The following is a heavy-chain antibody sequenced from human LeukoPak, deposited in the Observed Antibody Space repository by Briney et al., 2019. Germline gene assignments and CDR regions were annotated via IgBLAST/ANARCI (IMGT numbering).Heavy chain of an antibody. J-gene: IGHJ3*02. CDR3: ARYYDSSGYYYPLDAFDI. V-gene: IGHV3-30*14. CDR2: ISSDGSNK. D-gene: IGHD3-22*01. CDR1: GFTFSSYA. Sequence: GRSLRLSCATSGFTFSSYAMHWVRQAPGKGLEWVAVISSDGSNKYYADSVKGRFTISRDNSKNTLYLQMNSLRAEDTAVYYCARYYDSSGYYYPLDAFDIWGQGTMVTVSS.